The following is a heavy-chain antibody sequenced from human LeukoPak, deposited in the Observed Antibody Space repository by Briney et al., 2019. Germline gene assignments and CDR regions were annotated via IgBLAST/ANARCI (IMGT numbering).Heavy chain of an antibody. CDR3: ARRSFCAGDCLCLDY. CDR2: IYYSGVT. CDR1: GDSLTSNNYF. D-gene: IGHD2-21*02. J-gene: IGHJ4*02. Sequence: SETLSLTCILSGDSLTSNNYFWGWIRQSPGKGLEWLGSIYYSGVTYYGPSFKSRLTISQDTSNNQFSLRLGSMTAADTAVYYCARRSFCAGDCLCLDYWGQGLLVTVSS. V-gene: IGHV4-39*01.